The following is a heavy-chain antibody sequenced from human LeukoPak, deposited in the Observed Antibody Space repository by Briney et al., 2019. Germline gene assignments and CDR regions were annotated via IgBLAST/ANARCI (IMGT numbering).Heavy chain of an antibody. CDR2: INPNSGGT. V-gene: IGHV1-2*02. J-gene: IGHJ3*02. D-gene: IGHD2-15*01. Sequence: GASVKVSCKASGYTFTGYYMRWVRQAPGQGLEWMGWINPNSGGTNYAQKFQGRVTMTRDTSISTAYMELSRLRSDDTAVYYCASDRCSGGSCYYRLGAFDIWGQGTMVTVSS. CDR1: GYTFTGYY. CDR3: ASDRCSGGSCYYRLGAFDI.